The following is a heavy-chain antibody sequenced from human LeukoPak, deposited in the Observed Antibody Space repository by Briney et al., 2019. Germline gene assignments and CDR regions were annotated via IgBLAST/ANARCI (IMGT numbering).Heavy chain of an antibody. CDR1: GFTFSNSV. CDR3: AKLPTGYPNWFDP. Sequence: GGSLRLSCAASGFTFSNSVMGWVRQAPGKGLEWVSAIGGSGDSTYYTDSVTGRFTVSRDNSKNTLYLQMNSLRAEDTALYYCAKLPTGYPNWFDPWGQGTLVTVSS. CDR2: IGGSGDST. J-gene: IGHJ5*02. V-gene: IGHV3-23*01. D-gene: IGHD3-9*01.